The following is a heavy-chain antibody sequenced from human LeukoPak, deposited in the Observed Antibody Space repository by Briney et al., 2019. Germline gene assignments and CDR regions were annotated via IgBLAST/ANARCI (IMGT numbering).Heavy chain of an antibody. J-gene: IGHJ4*02. CDR3: AKQISSDGSDYYNERIFDY. V-gene: IGHV3-23*01. Sequence: GGSLRLSCAASGFTFSTYAMTWVRQAPQKGLEWVSSISVSGGSTYYADSVKGRFTISRDNSKNTLYLQMNSLRAEDTAVYFCAKQISSDGSDYYNERIFDYWGQGTLITVSS. D-gene: IGHD3-22*01. CDR1: GFTFSTYA. CDR2: ISVSGGST.